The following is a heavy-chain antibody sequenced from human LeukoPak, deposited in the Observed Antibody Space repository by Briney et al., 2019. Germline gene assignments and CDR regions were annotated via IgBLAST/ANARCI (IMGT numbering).Heavy chain of an antibody. J-gene: IGHJ4*02. Sequence: GGSLRLSCAPSGFTFRTVWMHWVRQAPGGGRGWVSRINHYGSITNYADSVKRRFTISRDNANNSLYLQMNSLRAEDTAVYYCVRDFRFLEDYWGQGTLVTVSS. CDR3: VRDFRFLEDY. CDR1: GFTFRTVW. V-gene: IGHV3-74*01. D-gene: IGHD3-3*01. CDR2: INHYGSIT.